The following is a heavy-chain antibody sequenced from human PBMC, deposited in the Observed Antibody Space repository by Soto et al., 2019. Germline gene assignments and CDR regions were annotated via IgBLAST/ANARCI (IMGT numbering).Heavy chain of an antibody. CDR2: IIPSFGTT. CDR1: GGTFSNFA. CDR3: PRDAVAACRGESCYAYNSGRGHFYVYGMDV. Sequence: QVQLVQSGAEVKKPGSSVRVSCEASGGTFSNFAISWVRQAPGQGFEWVGGIIPSFGTTNYAQQFQGDVTITADVSTSTAYLELTSPTSEDTAAYYCPRDAVAACRGESCYAYNSGRGHFYVYGMDVWGQGTSVTVS. V-gene: IGHV1-69*01. J-gene: IGHJ6*02. D-gene: IGHD2-15*01.